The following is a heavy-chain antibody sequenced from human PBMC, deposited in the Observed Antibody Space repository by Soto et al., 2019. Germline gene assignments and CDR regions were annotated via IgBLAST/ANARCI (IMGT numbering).Heavy chain of an antibody. Sequence: QVQLQESGPGLVKPSQTLSLTCTVSGGSISSGAYYWSWIRQHPGKGREWIGYIYYSGSTYYNPSLKSRVTISVDTSKNQFSLTLSSVTAADTAVYYCAGIYSGSPGGTLRYWGQGTLVTVSS. CDR2: IYYSGST. CDR1: GGSISSGAYY. V-gene: IGHV4-31*03. CDR3: AGIYSGSPGGTLRY. D-gene: IGHD1-26*01. J-gene: IGHJ4*02.